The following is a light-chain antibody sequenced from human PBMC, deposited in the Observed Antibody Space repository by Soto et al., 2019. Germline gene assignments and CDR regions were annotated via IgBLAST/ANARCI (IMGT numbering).Light chain of an antibody. Sequence: QSVLTQPPSASGTPGQRVTISCSGSSSNIGSNYVYWYQQLPGTAPKLLIYRNNQRPSGVPARFSASKSGTSASLAISGLRSEDEADYYCAAWDDSLSVFFVTGTKLTAL. CDR3: AAWDDSLSVF. CDR2: RNN. CDR1: SSNIGSNY. J-gene: IGLJ1*01. V-gene: IGLV1-47*01.